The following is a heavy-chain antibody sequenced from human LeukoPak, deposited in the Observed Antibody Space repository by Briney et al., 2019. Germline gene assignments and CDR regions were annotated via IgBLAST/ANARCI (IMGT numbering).Heavy chain of an antibody. CDR1: GGSISSGSYY. D-gene: IGHD2-2*01. CDR3: AREVDAAAAYNWFDP. CDR2: IYYSGTT. V-gene: IGHV4-39*07. J-gene: IGHJ5*02. Sequence: ETLSLTCTVSGGSISSGSYYWVWIRQPPGKGLEWIGTIYYSGTTYYNPSLKSRVTISVDTSKNQFSLRLSSVTAADTAVYYCAREVDAAAAYNWFDPWGQGTLVTVSS.